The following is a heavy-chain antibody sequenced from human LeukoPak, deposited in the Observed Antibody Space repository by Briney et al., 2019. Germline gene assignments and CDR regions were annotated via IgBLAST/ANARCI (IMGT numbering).Heavy chain of an antibody. Sequence: SETLSLTCTVSGGSLTNYYWTWLRQPPGKGLEWIGYIDYSGRANYSPSLKSRVTMSIDTSTNQLSLKLSSVTAADTAVYYCARDSGTTGEVKFDPWGQGTLVTVSS. CDR1: GGSLTNYY. CDR2: IDYSGRA. J-gene: IGHJ5*02. CDR3: ARDSGTTGEVKFDP. D-gene: IGHD3-10*01. V-gene: IGHV4-59*12.